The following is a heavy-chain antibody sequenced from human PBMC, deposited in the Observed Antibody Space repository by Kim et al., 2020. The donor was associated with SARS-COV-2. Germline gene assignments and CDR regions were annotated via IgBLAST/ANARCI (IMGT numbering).Heavy chain of an antibody. CDR2: TYYRSKWYN. V-gene: IGHV6-1*01. J-gene: IGHJ5*02. CDR1: GDSVSSNSAA. Sequence: SQTLSLTCAISGDSVSSNSAAWNWIRQSPSRGLEWLGRTYYRSKWYNDYAVSVKSRITINPDTSKNQFSLQLNSVTPEDTAVYYCARGGFSWGNKNPGNWFDPWGQGTLVTVSS. CDR3: ARGGFSWGNKNPGNWFDP. D-gene: IGHD3-16*01.